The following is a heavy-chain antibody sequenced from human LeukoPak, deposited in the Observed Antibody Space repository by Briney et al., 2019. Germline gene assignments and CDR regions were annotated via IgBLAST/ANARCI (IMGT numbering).Heavy chain of an antibody. J-gene: IGHJ3*01. CDR1: GFTFTNYG. CDR3: AKSPSLQAFDV. CDR2: ISADGGST. Sequence: PGGSLRLSCVVSGFTFTNYGMSWVRQAPGKGLQCVATISADGGSTYYPDSVKGRFTISRDSSKNTLYLQMNSLRAEDTALYYCAKSPSLQAFDVWGQGTTVSVSS. V-gene: IGHV3-23*01.